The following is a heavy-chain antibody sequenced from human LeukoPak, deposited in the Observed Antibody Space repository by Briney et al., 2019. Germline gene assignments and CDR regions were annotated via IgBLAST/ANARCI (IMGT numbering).Heavy chain of an antibody. CDR1: GYTFTGYY. CDR3: ARKTVAGTYYYGMDV. D-gene: IGHD6-19*01. V-gene: IGHV1-2*02. CDR2: INPNSGGT. J-gene: IGHJ6*02. Sequence: ASVKVSCKASGYTFTGYYMHWVRQAPGQGLEWMGWINPNSGGTNYAQKLQGRVTMTTDTSTSTAYMELRSLRSDDTAVYYCARKTVAGTYYYGMDVWGQGTTVTVSS.